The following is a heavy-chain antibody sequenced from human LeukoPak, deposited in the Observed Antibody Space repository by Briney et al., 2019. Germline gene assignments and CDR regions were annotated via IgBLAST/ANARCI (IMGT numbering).Heavy chain of an antibody. CDR2: IYPGDSDT. Sequence: GESLKISCKGSGYSFTSYWIGWVRPMPGKGLEWMGIIYPGDSDTRYSPSFQGQVTISADKSISTAYLQWSSLKASDTAMYYCARHGVWNTAGSWFDPWGQGTLVTVSS. V-gene: IGHV5-51*01. CDR3: ARHGVWNTAGSWFDP. J-gene: IGHJ5*02. CDR1: GYSFTSYW. D-gene: IGHD5-18*01.